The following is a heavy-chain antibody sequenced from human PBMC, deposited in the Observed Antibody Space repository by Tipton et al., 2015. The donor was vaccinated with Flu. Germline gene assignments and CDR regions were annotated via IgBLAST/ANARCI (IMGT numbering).Heavy chain of an antibody. CDR3: ARSVVVVTLLDFYYFGLDV. D-gene: IGHD3-22*01. CDR1: GGSISSGDYY. J-gene: IGHJ6*02. CDR2: IYYSGST. V-gene: IGHV4-30-4*01. Sequence: TLSLTCTVSGGSISSGDYYWTWIRQPPGKGLEWIGYIYYSGSTYYNPSLKSRLTISVDTSKNQFSLKLSSVTAADTAVYYCARSVVVVTLLDFYYFGLDVWGPGTTVTVSS.